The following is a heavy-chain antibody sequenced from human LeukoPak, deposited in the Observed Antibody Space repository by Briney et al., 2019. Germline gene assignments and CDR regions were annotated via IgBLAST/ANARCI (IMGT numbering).Heavy chain of an antibody. CDR3: ARGLLYHLDY. CDR2: IYYSGST. Sequence: LEWIGYIYYSGSTNYNPSLKSRVTISVDTSKNQFSLKLSSVTAADTAVHYCARGLLYHLDYWGQGTLVTVSS. J-gene: IGHJ4*02. V-gene: IGHV4-59*09. D-gene: IGHD1-14*01.